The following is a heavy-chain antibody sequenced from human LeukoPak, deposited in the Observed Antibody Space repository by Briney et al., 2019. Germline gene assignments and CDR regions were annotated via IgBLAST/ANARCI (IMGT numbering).Heavy chain of an antibody. J-gene: IGHJ4*02. D-gene: IGHD1-1*01. CDR2: IVVGSGNT. Sequence: SVTVSCKASGFTFTSSAVQWVRQARGQRLEWIGWIVVGSGNTNYAQKFQERVTITRDMSTSTAYMELSSLRSEDTAVYYCAALLDPGPRLIDYWGQGTLVTDSS. V-gene: IGHV1-58*01. CDR1: GFTFTSSA. CDR3: AALLDPGPRLIDY.